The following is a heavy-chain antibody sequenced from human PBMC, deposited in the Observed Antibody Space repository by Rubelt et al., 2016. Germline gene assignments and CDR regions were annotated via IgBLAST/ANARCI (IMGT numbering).Heavy chain of an antibody. CDR1: GGSISSSSYY. Sequence: QPQLQESGPGLVKPSETLSLTCTVSGGSISSSSYYWGWIRQPPGKGLEWIGSIYYSGSTYYNPSLKVRVTISVDTSKNQFSLKLSSVTAANTAVYYCARTPNRGWFDPWGQGTLVTVSS. D-gene: IGHD1-14*01. CDR2: IYYSGST. V-gene: IGHV4-39*01. CDR3: ARTPNRGWFDP. J-gene: IGHJ5*02.